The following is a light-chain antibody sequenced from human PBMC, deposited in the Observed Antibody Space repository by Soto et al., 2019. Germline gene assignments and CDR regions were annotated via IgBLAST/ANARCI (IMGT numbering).Light chain of an antibody. CDR2: DIS. Sequence: EIELIQSPATLSLSPGERATLSCRASQSVGSDLAWYQQKPGQAPRLLIYDISNRATAIPGRFSGSGFGTDFTLTISSLEPEDFAAYYCQQRLDWPLTFGGGTKVEI. CDR1: QSVGSD. CDR3: QQRLDWPLT. J-gene: IGKJ4*01. V-gene: IGKV3-11*01.